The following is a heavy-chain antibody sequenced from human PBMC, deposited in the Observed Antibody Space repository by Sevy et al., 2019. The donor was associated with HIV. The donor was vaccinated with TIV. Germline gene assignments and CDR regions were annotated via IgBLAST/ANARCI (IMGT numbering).Heavy chain of an antibody. Sequence: ASVKVSCKVSGHTLSVLSIHWVRQAPGKGVEGMGGFDEDDETLYAQKFQGRLTMTVDTSTDTRYMELSSLRSEDTAVYYCATDIVVGRDYWGQGTLVTVSS. CDR1: GHTLSVLS. D-gene: IGHD2-2*01. J-gene: IGHJ4*02. CDR2: FDEDDET. CDR3: ATDIVVGRDY. V-gene: IGHV1-24*01.